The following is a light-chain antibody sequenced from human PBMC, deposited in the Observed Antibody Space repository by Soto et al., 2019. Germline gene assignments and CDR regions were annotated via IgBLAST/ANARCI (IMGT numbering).Light chain of an antibody. V-gene: IGKV3-20*01. CDR2: GAS. CDR3: QQYGSSRT. J-gene: IGKJ1*01. Sequence: EIVMTQSPATQSVSPGERATLSFRASQSVSSSYLAWYQQKPGQAPGLLIYGASSRATGIPDRFSGSGSGTDFTLTISRLEPEDFAVYYCQQYGSSRTFGQGTKVDIK. CDR1: QSVSSSY.